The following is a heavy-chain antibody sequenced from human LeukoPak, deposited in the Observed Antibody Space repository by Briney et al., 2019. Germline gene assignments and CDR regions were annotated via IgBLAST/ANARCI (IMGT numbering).Heavy chain of an antibody. Sequence: PGGSLRLSCAASGFTFSSYWMHWVRQAPGKGLVWVSRINSDGSSTSYADSVKGRFTISRDNAKNTLYLQMNSLRVEDTAVYYCVYGNYYDSSDLLYDYWGQGTLVTVSS. CDR2: INSDGSST. J-gene: IGHJ4*02. V-gene: IGHV3-74*01. D-gene: IGHD3-22*01. CDR3: VYGNYYDSSDLLYDY. CDR1: GFTFSSYW.